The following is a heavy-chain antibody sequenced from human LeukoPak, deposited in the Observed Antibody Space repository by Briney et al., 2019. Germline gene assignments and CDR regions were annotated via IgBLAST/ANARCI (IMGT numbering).Heavy chain of an antibody. Sequence: SETLSLTCTVSGGSISSSSYYWGWIRQPPGKGLEWIGYIYYSGSTNYNPSLKSRVTISVDTSKNQFSLKLSSVTAADTAVYYCARERRSGSYYYFDYWAREPWSPSRQ. D-gene: IGHD3-10*01. CDR1: GGSISSSSYY. J-gene: IGHJ4*02. CDR3: ARERRSGSYYYFDY. V-gene: IGHV4-61*01. CDR2: IYYSGST.